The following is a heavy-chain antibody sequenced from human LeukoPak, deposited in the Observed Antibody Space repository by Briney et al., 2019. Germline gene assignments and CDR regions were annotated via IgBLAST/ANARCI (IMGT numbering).Heavy chain of an antibody. D-gene: IGHD4-17*01. J-gene: IGHJ4*02. CDR1: GGSFSGYY. Sequence: SETLSLTCAVYGGSFSGYYWSWIRQPPGKGLEWIGEINHSGSTNYNPSLKSRVTISVDTSKNQFSLKLSPVTAADTAVYYCARNRSVTTTPGFDHWGQGTLVTVSS. CDR3: ARNRSVTTTPGFDH. CDR2: INHSGST. V-gene: IGHV4-34*01.